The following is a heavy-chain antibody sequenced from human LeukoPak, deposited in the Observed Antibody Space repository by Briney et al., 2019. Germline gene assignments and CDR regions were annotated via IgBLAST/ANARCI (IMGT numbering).Heavy chain of an antibody. Sequence: PGGSLRPSCTASGFTFDDFAMHWVRQAPGKGLEWVSLISGDGYSSYYPGSLKRRFIISRDNSKNTLYLQMNSLTTEDTALYYCAKVGHSSSWYWFDPWGQGALVIVSS. D-gene: IGHD6-13*01. J-gene: IGHJ5*02. V-gene: IGHV3-43*02. CDR2: ISGDGYSS. CDR3: AKVGHSSSWYWFDP. CDR1: GFTFDDFA.